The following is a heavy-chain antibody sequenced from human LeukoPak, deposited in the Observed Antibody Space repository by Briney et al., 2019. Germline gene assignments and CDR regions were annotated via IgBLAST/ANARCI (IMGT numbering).Heavy chain of an antibody. J-gene: IGHJ3*02. Sequence: SETLSLTCAVYGGSFSGYYWSWIRQPPGKGLEWIGEINHSGSTNYNPSPKSRVTISVDTSKNQFSLKLSSVTAADTAVYYCARVTIRSGSPLHAFDIWGQGTMVTVSS. CDR2: INHSGST. V-gene: IGHV4-34*01. CDR1: GGSFSGYY. D-gene: IGHD3-22*01. CDR3: ARVTIRSGSPLHAFDI.